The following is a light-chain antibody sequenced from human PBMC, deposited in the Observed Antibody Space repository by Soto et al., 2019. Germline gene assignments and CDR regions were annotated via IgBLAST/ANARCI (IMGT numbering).Light chain of an antibody. Sequence: MPLTLFTCSVSIGDSANIASRVSQTISSRLAWYQPKPGKAPKLQSYKGTTLKSGVPSRYSGSKSGTEFALTISSLQPDDSATDYCQHYNSYSEGIGQGAKV. CDR3: QHYNSYSEG. V-gene: IGKV1-5*03. CDR1: QTISSR. J-gene: IGKJ1*01. CDR2: KGT.